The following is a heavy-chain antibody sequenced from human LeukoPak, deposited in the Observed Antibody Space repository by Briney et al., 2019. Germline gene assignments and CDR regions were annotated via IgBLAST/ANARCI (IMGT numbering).Heavy chain of an antibody. J-gene: IGHJ4*02. CDR3: AKDHGYCSSTSCPVDY. D-gene: IGHD2-2*01. CDR2: ISGSGGST. Sequence: GGSLRLSCAASGFTFSSYAMSWVRQAPGKGLEWVSAISGSGGSTYYADSVKGRFTISRDNSKNTLYPQMNSLRAEDTAVYYCAKDHGYCSSTSCPVDYWGQGTLVTVSS. V-gene: IGHV3-23*01. CDR1: GFTFSSYA.